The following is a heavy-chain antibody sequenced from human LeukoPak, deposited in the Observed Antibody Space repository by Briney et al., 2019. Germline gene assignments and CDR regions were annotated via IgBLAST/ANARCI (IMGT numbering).Heavy chain of an antibody. D-gene: IGHD2-15*01. CDR2: IYHSGST. Sequence: PSQTLSLTCAVSGGSISSGGYSWSWIRQPPGKGLEWIGYIYHSGSTYYNPSLKSRVTISVDRSKNQFSLKLSSVTAADTAVYYCARGPVGYDPWGQGTLVTVSS. J-gene: IGHJ5*02. CDR3: ARGPVGYDP. CDR1: GGSISSGGYS. V-gene: IGHV4-30-2*01.